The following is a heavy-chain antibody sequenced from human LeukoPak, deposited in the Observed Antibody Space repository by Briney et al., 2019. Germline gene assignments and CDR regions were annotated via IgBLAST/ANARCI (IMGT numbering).Heavy chain of an antibody. D-gene: IGHD5-24*01. J-gene: IGHJ4*02. V-gene: IGHV3-21*01. CDR1: GFTFNYYS. CDR2: ISSSSSYI. CDR3: ARSSAKRDGYNHFDY. Sequence: SGGSLRLSCAASGFTFNYYSMNWVRQARGKGLEWVSSISSSSSYIYYADSVKGRFTISRDNAKNSLYLQMNSLRAEDTAVYYCARSSAKRDGYNHFDYWGQGTLVTVSS.